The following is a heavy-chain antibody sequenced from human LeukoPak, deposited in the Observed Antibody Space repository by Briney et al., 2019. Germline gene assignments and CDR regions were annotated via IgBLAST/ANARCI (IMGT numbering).Heavy chain of an antibody. CDR1: GGTFSSYA. J-gene: IGHJ4*02. CDR3: ASGVLYYEFLEWLLFPFDY. D-gene: IGHD3-3*01. V-gene: IGHV1-69*13. CDR2: IIPIFGTA. Sequence: SVKVSCKASGGTFSSYAISWVRQAPGQGLEWMGGIIPIFGTANYAQKFQGRVAITADESTSTAYMELSSLRSEDTAVYYCASGVLYYEFLEWLLFPFDYWGQGTLVTVSS.